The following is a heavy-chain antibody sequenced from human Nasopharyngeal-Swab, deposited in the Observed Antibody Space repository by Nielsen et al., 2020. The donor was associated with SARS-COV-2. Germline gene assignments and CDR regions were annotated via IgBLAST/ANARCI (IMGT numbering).Heavy chain of an antibody. CDR2: INSDGSST. J-gene: IGHJ6*03. V-gene: IGHV3-74*01. CDR3: ARGDYSNYVDYYYYYYMDV. D-gene: IGHD4-11*01. Sequence: GGSLRPSCAASGFTFSSYWMHWVRQAPGKGLVWVSRINSDGSSTSYADSVKGRFTISRDNAKNTLYLQMNSLRAEDTAVYYCARGDYSNYVDYYYYYYMDVWGKGTTVTVSS. CDR1: GFTFSSYW.